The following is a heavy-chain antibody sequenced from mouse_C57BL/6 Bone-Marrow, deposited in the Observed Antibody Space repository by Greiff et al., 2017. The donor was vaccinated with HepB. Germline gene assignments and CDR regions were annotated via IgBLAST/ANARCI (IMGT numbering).Heavy chain of an antibody. Sequence: QVQLQQPGAELVKPGASVKLSCKASGYTFTSYWMHWVKQRPGQGLEWIGMIHPNSGSTNYNEKFKSKATLTVDKSSSTDYMQLSSLTSEDSAVYYCARTYYYGSSYVNWFAYWGQGTLVTVSA. V-gene: IGHV1-64*01. CDR1: GYTFTSYW. J-gene: IGHJ3*01. CDR3: ARTYYYGSSYVNWFAY. D-gene: IGHD1-1*01. CDR2: IHPNSGST.